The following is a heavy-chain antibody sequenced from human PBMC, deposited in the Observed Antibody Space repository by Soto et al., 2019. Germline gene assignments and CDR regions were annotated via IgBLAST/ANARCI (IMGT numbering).Heavy chain of an antibody. CDR1: GGSISSGDYY. V-gene: IGHV4-30-4*01. Sequence: QVQLQESGPGLVKPSQTLSLTCTVSGGSISSGDYYWSWIRQPPGKGLEWIGYIYYSGSTYYNPSLKSXXTXSXDTSKHQCPLKLSSVTAADTAVYYCARAGFFYGMDVWGQGTTVTVSS. J-gene: IGHJ6*02. CDR2: IYYSGST. CDR3: ARAGFFYGMDV. D-gene: IGHD3-3*01.